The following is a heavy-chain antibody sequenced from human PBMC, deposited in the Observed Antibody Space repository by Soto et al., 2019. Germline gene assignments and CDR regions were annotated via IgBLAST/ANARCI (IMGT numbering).Heavy chain of an antibody. V-gene: IGHV3-48*03. J-gene: IGHJ4*02. CDR1: GFTFSSLD. Sequence: DVQLVESGGALVQPGGSLRLSCVGSGFTFSSLDMNWVRQAPGKGLEWISYISSRGISTYYADSVKGRFTISRDNAENSLFLQMNSLRVEDTAVYYCSRALTHYYDTSGPAFGYWGQGTLLTVSS. D-gene: IGHD3-22*01. CDR2: ISSRGIST. CDR3: SRALTHYYDTSGPAFGY.